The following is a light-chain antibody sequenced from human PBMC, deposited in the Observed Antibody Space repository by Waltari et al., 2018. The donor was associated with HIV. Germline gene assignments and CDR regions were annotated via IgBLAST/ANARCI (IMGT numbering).Light chain of an antibody. CDR2: QDT. J-gene: IGLJ2*01. CDR3: HAWDSTTVL. CDR1: KFKRNS. Sequence: YELTQSPSVSVSPGQTAIITCSGRKFKRNSVCWYQQEPGQSPVLLLYQDTKRRSGIPVRFSGSKSGNTATLTISGTQALDEADYYCHAWDSTTVLFGGGTELTVL. V-gene: IGLV3-1*01.